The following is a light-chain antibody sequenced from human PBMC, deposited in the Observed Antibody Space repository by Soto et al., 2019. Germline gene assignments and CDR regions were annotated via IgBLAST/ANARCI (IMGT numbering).Light chain of an antibody. CDR2: DRG. Sequence: QSVLTQPPSVSGAPGQGVTISCTGSSSNIGAGYDVHWYQQFPGTAPKFLISDRGYRPSGVPARFSVSKSGTSASLAITGLQAEDEADYYCQSCDTSLSGVVFGGGTKLTVL. CDR3: QSCDTSLSGVV. CDR1: SSNIGAGYD. V-gene: IGLV1-40*01. J-gene: IGLJ2*01.